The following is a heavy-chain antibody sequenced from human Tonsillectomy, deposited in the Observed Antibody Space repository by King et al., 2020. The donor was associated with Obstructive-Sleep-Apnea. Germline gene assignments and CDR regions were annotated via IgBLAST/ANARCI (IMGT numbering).Heavy chain of an antibody. J-gene: IGHJ4*02. CDR3: AREGSAEVFDY. CDR1: GFPFSSYD. CDR2: IGTAGDK. V-gene: IGHV3-13*01. D-gene: IGHD4/OR15-4a*01. Sequence: VQLVESGGGLVQPGGSLRLSCAASGFPFSSYDMHWVRQATGKGLEWVSAIGTAGDKYYPGSVKGRFTISRENAKNSLYLQINSLRAGDTAVYYCAREGSAEVFDYWGQGTLVTVSS.